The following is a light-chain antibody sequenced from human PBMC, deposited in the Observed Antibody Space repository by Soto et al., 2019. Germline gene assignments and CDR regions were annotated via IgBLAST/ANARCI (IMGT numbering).Light chain of an antibody. V-gene: IGKV1-5*01. Sequence: DIQMTQSPSTLSASVGDRVNITCRASQSISSWLAWYQQKPGTAPKLLIYDASSLASGVPSRFSGSGSGTEFTLTISSLQPDDFATYYCQQYNSDSYTFCQVTKLEIK. CDR2: DAS. CDR1: QSISSW. J-gene: IGKJ2*01. CDR3: QQYNSDSYT.